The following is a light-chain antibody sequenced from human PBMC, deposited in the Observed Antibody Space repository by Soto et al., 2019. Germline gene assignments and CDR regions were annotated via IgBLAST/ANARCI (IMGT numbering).Light chain of an antibody. Sequence: DIPMTQSPSTLSASVGDRVTITCRASQSISNWLAWYQQKPGKAPKLLIFDASSLESGVPSRFSGSGSGTEFTLTISSLQPDDFAAYYCQQYNSYLRTFGQGTKVEIK. V-gene: IGKV1-5*01. CDR2: DAS. CDR1: QSISNW. CDR3: QQYNSYLRT. J-gene: IGKJ1*01.